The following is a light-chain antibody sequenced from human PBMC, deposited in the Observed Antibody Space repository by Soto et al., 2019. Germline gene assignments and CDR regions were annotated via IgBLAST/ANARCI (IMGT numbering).Light chain of an antibody. CDR3: QQYNNWPGS. CDR2: GAS. Sequence: EIVMTQSPATLSVSPGERATLSCRASQSVSSNLAWYQQKPGQAPRLLIYGASTRATGIPARFSGSGSGTDFTFTISSLHSEDFAVYYCQQYNNWPGSFGPGTKVDIK. V-gene: IGKV3-15*01. CDR1: QSVSSN. J-gene: IGKJ3*01.